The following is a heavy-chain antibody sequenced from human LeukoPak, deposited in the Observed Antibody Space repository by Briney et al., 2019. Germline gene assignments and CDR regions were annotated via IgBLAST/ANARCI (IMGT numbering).Heavy chain of an antibody. CDR2: ISPTGSTT. J-gene: IGHJ6*02. D-gene: IGHD4-17*01. Sequence: GGSLRLSCIASGFSFSGHWMHWARQLPGKGLVWVSRISPTGSTTSYADSVKGRFTISRDNVKNTLYLQMNSLRAEDTAVYYCARELRVLPTTRTSKSQYSYYYYGMDVWGLGTTVTVSS. CDR1: GFSFSGHW. V-gene: IGHV3-74*01. CDR3: ARELRVLPTTRTSKSQYSYYYYGMDV.